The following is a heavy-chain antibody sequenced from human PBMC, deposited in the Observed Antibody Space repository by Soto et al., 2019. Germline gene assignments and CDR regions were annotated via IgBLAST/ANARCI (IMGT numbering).Heavy chain of an antibody. CDR3: AREDSSSWYFDY. CDR1: GYTFTSYA. Sequence: ASVKVSCKASGYTFTSYAMHWVRQAPGQGLEWMGWINASNGNTKYAQKFQGRVTITRDKSASTAYMELSSLRSEDTAVYYCAREDSSSWYFDYWGQGTLVTVSS. D-gene: IGHD6-13*01. CDR2: INASNGNT. V-gene: IGHV1-3*01. J-gene: IGHJ4*02.